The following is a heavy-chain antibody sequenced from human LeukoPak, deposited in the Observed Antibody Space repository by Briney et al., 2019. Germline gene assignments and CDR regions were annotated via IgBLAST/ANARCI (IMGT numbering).Heavy chain of an antibody. CDR1: GFTFSGHW. V-gene: IGHV3-7*01. CDR2: INQGGSDK. D-gene: IGHD1-14*01. Sequence: GGPLRLSCAASGFTFSGHWMSWVRQAPGKGLEWVANINQGGSDKYYVDSVKGRFTICRDNANNLLYLQMNILRGEDTAVYYCTRDRSRAEDDWGQGTLVTVSS. J-gene: IGHJ4*02. CDR3: TRDRSRAEDD.